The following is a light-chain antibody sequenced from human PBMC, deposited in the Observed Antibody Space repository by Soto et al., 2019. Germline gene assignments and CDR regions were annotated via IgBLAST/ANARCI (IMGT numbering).Light chain of an antibody. Sequence: EIVMTQSPATLSVSPGERATLSCRASQGVSSNLAWYQQKPGQAPRLLIYGASTRATGIPARFSGSGSGTDFTLTISSLEAEDFAVYYCQQRSNWPPSFGQGTKVDIK. CDR1: QGVSSN. V-gene: IGKV3-11*01. CDR2: GAS. J-gene: IGKJ1*01. CDR3: QQRSNWPPS.